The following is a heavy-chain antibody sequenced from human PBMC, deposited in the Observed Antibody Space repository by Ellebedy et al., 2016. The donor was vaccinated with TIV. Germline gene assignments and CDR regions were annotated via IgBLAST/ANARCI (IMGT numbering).Heavy chain of an antibody. J-gene: IGHJ4*02. CDR2: IYYSGST. D-gene: IGHD5-18*01. CDR3: ARDERTAKDRFDY. Sequence: SETLSLXXTVSGGSVSSGSHYWSWIRQPPGKGLEWIGYIYYSGSTKFNPSLKSRVTISRDTSKNQFSLKLTSVTPADTAVYYCARDERTAKDRFDYWGQGTLVTVS. V-gene: IGHV4-61*01. CDR1: GGSVSSGSHY.